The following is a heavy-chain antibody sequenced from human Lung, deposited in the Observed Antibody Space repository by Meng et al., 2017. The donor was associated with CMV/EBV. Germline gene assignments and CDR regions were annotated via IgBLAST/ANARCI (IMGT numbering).Heavy chain of an antibody. CDR2: IWYDGSDK. Sequence: GGSXRLXXVASGFSFSNYGLNWVRQAPGKGLEWVAVIWYDGSDKYYIDSVKGRFTISRDNSKNTLHLQMNNLSAEDTAVYYCAKDLRGFNTGSNPGGYGMDVWGQGXTVTVSS. CDR1: GFSFSNYG. CDR3: AKDLRGFNTGSNPGGYGMDV. D-gene: IGHD1-1*01. J-gene: IGHJ6*02. V-gene: IGHV3-33*06.